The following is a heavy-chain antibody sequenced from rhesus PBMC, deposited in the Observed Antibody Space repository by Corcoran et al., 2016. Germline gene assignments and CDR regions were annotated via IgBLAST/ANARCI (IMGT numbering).Heavy chain of an antibody. Sequence: QVQLKESGPGLVRPSETRSLTCAVPGVSISSSWSSWLRQPPGKGLEWIGEVNGDGGSTYSNPSLGSRVSISKDASNNQFSLKLTSVTAADTAMYYCARDDNNNGDWHFDFWGPGTPIIISS. CDR2: VNGDGGST. D-gene: IGHD4-11*01. CDR1: GVSISSSW. J-gene: IGHJ2*01. V-gene: IGHV4-80*01. CDR3: ARDDNNNGDWHFDF.